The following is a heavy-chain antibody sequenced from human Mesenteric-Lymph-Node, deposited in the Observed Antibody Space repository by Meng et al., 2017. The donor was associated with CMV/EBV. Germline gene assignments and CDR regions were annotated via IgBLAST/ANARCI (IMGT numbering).Heavy chain of an antibody. CDR1: GFTFSDYH. D-gene: IGHD6-19*01. V-gene: IGHV3-11*04. J-gene: IGHJ6*02. CDR3: ARSAPYVYSSPGV. Sequence: GGSLRLSCTASGFTFSDYHMSWVRQAPGKGPEWISYISGSGRTVYYVDSVMGRFTISRDNAKNSLFLQMNSLRAEDTAVYSCARSAPYVYSSPGVWGQGTTVTVSS. CDR2: ISGSGRTV.